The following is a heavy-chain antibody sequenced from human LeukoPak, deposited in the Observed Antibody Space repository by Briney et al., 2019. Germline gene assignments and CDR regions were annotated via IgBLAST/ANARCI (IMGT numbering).Heavy chain of an antibody. CDR2: MNPNSGNT. Sequence: ASVKVSCKASGYTFTSYGIDWVRQVTGQGLEWMGWMNPNSGNTGYAQKFQGRVTMTRNTSISTAYMELSSLRSEDTAVYYCAREGGDCSSTSCPFDYWGQGTLVTVSS. V-gene: IGHV1-8*01. D-gene: IGHD2-2*01. J-gene: IGHJ4*02. CDR3: AREGGDCSSTSCPFDY. CDR1: GYTFTSYG.